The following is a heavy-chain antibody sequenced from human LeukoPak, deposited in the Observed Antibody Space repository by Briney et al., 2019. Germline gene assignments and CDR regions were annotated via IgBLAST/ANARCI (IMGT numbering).Heavy chain of an antibody. CDR3: ARHDSGVDYADY. V-gene: IGHV4-39*01. J-gene: IGHJ4*02. CDR1: GDSISSSSYD. CDR2: IYSSGYT. D-gene: IGHD3-22*01. Sequence: PSETLSLTCSVSGDSISSSSYDWDWIRQPPGQGLEWIGGIYSSGYTAYNPSLKSRVTLSVDTSKNQFSLKVSSVTAADTAVYYCARHDSGVDYADYWGQGTLVTVS.